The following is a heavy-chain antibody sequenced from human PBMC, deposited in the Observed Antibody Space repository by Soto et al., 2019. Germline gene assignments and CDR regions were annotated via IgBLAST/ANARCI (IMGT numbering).Heavy chain of an antibody. Sequence: SETLSLTCAVYGGSFSGYSWTWIRQPPGTGLEWIGEINHSGSTNYNPSLKSRATISVETSKNQFSMKLTSVTASDTAVYYCARSYYDSTGFAVDPWGQGTLVTVSS. J-gene: IGHJ5*02. V-gene: IGHV4-34*01. CDR1: GGSFSGYS. D-gene: IGHD3-22*01. CDR3: ARSYYDSTGFAVDP. CDR2: INHSGST.